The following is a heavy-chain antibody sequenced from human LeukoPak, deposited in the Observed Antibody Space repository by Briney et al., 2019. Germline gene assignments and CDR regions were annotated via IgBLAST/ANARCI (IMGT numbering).Heavy chain of an antibody. D-gene: IGHD3-16*02. CDR3: ARIHRVFYFDY. Sequence: SETLSLTCTVSGGSISSSSYYWGWIRQPPGKGLEWIGSIYYSGSTYYNPSLKSRVTISVDTSKNQSSLKLSSVTAADTAVYYCARIHRVFYFDYWGQGTLVTVSS. CDR2: IYYSGST. CDR1: GGSISSSSYY. J-gene: IGHJ4*02. V-gene: IGHV4-39*01.